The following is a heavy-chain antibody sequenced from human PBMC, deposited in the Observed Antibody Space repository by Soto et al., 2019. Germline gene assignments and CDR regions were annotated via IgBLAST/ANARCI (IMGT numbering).Heavy chain of an antibody. CDR2: MNPNSGNT. CDR1: GYTFTSYD. Sequence: QVQQVQSGAEVKKPGASVKVSCKASGYTFTSYDINWVRQATGQGLEWMGWMNPNSGNTGYAQKFQGRVTMTRNTSISTAYMELSSLRSEDTAVYYCSRGLEWSRSLDPWGQGTLVTVSS. J-gene: IGHJ5*02. D-gene: IGHD3-3*01. V-gene: IGHV1-8*01. CDR3: SRGLEWSRSLDP.